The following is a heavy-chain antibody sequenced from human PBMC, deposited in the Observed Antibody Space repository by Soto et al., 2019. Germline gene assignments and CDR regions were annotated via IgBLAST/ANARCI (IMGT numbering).Heavy chain of an antibody. J-gene: IGHJ4*02. CDR2: ISSSSSYI. CDR3: ARDQVRTAAAGTNSFDY. CDR1: GFTFSSYR. V-gene: IGHV3-21*01. Sequence: GGSLRLSCAASGFTFSSYRMNWVRQAPGKGLEWVSSISSSSSYIYYADSVKGRFTISRDNAKNSLYLQMNSLRAEDTAVYYCARDQVRTAAAGTNSFDYWGQGTLVTVSS. D-gene: IGHD6-13*01.